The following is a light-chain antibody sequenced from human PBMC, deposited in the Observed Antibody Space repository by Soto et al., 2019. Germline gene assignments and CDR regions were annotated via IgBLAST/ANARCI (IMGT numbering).Light chain of an antibody. CDR2: DSD. Sequence: QSVLTQPPSVSAAPGQKVTISCSGSSSNIGNNYVSWYQQLPGAAPKLLIDDSDKRPSGIPDRFSGSKSGTSATLGITGLQTVDEADYFCGPWDSSLSVVVFGVGTKLTVL. CDR1: SSNIGNNY. CDR3: GPWDSSLSVVV. V-gene: IGLV1-51*01. J-gene: IGLJ2*01.